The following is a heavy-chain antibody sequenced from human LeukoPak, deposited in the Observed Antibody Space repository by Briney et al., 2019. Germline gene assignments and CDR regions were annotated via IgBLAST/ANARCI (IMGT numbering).Heavy chain of an antibody. Sequence: GGSLRLSCVASGFTFSNYAMSWVRQAPGKGLDWVSVISGSAGKIRYAGSVKGRFTISRDNAKNSLYLQINSLRAEDTAVYYCARSSYSSSSSVWGQGTMVTVSS. CDR2: ISGSAGKI. CDR1: GFTFSNYA. D-gene: IGHD6-6*01. CDR3: ARSSYSSSSSV. V-gene: IGHV3-23*01. J-gene: IGHJ3*01.